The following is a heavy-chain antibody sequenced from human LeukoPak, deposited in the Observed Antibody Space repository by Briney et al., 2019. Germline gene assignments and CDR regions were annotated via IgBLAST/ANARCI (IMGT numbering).Heavy chain of an antibody. V-gene: IGHV1-46*01. J-gene: IGHJ3*02. D-gene: IGHD4-23*01. CDR3: ARDPRASTVVSPPPAFDI. CDR2: INPSGGST. CDR1: GYTFTGYY. Sequence: VASVKVSCKASGYTFTGYYMHWVRQAPGQGLEWMGRINPSGGSTNYAQKFQGRVTMTRDTSTSTVYMELSSLRSEDTAVFYCARDPRASTVVSPPPAFDIWGQGTMVTVSS.